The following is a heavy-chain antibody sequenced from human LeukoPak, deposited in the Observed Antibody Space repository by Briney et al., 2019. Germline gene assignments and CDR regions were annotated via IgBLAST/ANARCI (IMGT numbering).Heavy chain of an antibody. CDR2: IYHNGTP. CDR1: VGPINSGNW. CDR3: ATAPILRGEGGEHYKYGMDV. V-gene: IGHV4-4*02. J-gene: IGHJ6*02. D-gene: IGHD2-2*02. Sequence: PSETLSLTCAVSVGPINSGNWWSWVRQSPGKGLEWIGEIYHNGTPNYNPSLKSRVTISADTFKNHFSLKMTSVTAADTAVYYRATAPILRGEGGEHYKYGMDVWGQGTTVIVSS.